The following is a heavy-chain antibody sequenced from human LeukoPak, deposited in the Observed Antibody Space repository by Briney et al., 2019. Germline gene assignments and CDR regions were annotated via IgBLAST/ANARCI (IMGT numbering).Heavy chain of an antibody. Sequence: GESLKISCKSSGYSCNSYGIDWVRQMPGKGLEWMGIIYPGDSDTRYSPSFQGQVTISAAMSITTAYLRFSSLKASDTAMYYCPGGRGSSWYFDYWGQGTLVTVSS. V-gene: IGHV5-51*01. CDR3: PGGRGSSWYFDY. J-gene: IGHJ4*02. CDR2: IYPGDSDT. D-gene: IGHD6-13*01. CDR1: GYSCNSYG.